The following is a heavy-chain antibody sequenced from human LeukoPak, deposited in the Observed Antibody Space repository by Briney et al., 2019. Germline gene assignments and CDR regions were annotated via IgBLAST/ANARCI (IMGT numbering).Heavy chain of an antibody. CDR1: GFTMKNFG. V-gene: IGHV3-33*01. J-gene: IGHJ4*02. CDR2: IWYDASQR. D-gene: IGHD3-3*01. Sequence: PGTSLRLSCAVSGFTMKNFGMHWVRQAPGKGLEWVAVIWYDASQRHSMDSVKGRFAISRENSMNTLSLDMNGLRVEDTAVYYCVRGADMNYNFENSFYFDSWGQGALVSVSS. CDR3: VRGADMNYNFENSFYFDS.